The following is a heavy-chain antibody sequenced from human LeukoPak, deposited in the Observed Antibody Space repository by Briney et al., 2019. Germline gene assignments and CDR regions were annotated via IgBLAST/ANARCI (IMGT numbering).Heavy chain of an antibody. Sequence: ASVKVSCKASGYTFTGYYMHWVRQAPGQGLEWMGWINPNSGGTNYAQKFQGRVTMTRDTSISTAYMEPSRLRSDDTAVYYCARAQFGGVYFDYWGQGTLVTVSS. CDR1: GYTFTGYY. CDR3: ARAQFGGVYFDY. D-gene: IGHD3-16*01. J-gene: IGHJ4*02. CDR2: INPNSGGT. V-gene: IGHV1-2*02.